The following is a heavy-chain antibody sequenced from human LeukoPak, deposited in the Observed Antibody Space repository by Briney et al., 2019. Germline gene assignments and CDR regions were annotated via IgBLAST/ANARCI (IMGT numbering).Heavy chain of an antibody. Sequence: PSETLSLTCTVSGGSISSSSYYWGWIRQPPGKGLEWIGSIYYSGSTYYNPSLKSRVTISVDTSKNQFSLKLSSVTAADTAVYYCAREVYDFWSGYTYYYYYMDVWGKGTTVTVSS. CDR2: IYYSGST. D-gene: IGHD3-3*01. CDR1: GGSISSSSYY. J-gene: IGHJ6*03. V-gene: IGHV4-39*07. CDR3: AREVYDFWSGYTYYYYYMDV.